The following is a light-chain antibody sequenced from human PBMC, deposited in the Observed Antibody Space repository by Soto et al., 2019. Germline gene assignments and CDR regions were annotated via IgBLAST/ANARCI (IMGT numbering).Light chain of an antibody. J-gene: IGKJ5*01. CDR3: QQYNSYWT. CDR1: QSISSW. CDR2: DAS. Sequence: IQRTQSPSTLSTSVGDRVSITCRASQSISSWLAWYQQKPGKAPKLLIYDASSLESGVPSRFSGSGSGTEFTLTISSLQPDDFATYYCQQYNSYWTFGQGTRLEIK. V-gene: IGKV1-5*01.